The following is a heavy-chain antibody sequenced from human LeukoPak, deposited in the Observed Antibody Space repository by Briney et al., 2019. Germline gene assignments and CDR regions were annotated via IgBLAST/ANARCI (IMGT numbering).Heavy chain of an antibody. CDR3: ASNLLSSRIVVATAGAFDI. CDR1: GFTVSSNY. Sequence: GGSLRLSCAASGFTVSSNYMSWVRQAPGKGLEWVSVSYSGGSTYYADSVKGRFTISRDNSKNTLYLQMNSLRAEDTAVYYCASNLLSSRIVVATAGAFDIWGQGTMVTVSS. D-gene: IGHD3-22*01. CDR2: SYSGGST. J-gene: IGHJ3*02. V-gene: IGHV3-53*01.